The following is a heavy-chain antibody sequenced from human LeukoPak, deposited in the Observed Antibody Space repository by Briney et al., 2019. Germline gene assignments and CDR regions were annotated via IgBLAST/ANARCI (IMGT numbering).Heavy chain of an antibody. Sequence: AASVKVSCKASGGTFSSYAISWVRQAPGQGLEWMGRIIPILGIANYAQKFQGRVTITADKSTSTAYMELSSLRSEDTAVYYCARASYYDSSGYYRRGVYYYYYGMDVWGQGTTVTVSS. V-gene: IGHV1-69*04. D-gene: IGHD3-22*01. CDR3: ARASYYDSSGYYRRGVYYYYYGMDV. CDR1: GGTFSSYA. CDR2: IIPILGIA. J-gene: IGHJ6*02.